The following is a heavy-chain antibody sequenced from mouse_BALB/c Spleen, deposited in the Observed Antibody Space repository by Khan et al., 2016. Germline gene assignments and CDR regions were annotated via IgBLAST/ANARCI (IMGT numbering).Heavy chain of an antibody. J-gene: IGHJ2*01. CDR2: ISSGGYT. CDR3: ARDNYGNPFDY. V-gene: IGHV5-6-5*01. CDR1: GFIFSSYA. D-gene: IGHD1-1*01. Sequence: EVELVESGGGLMKPGESLKISCAASGFIFSSYAMSWVRQTPEKRLEWVASISSGGYTYYPDSMRGRFTISRDNAGNILYLQVSSLRSEDTDMSYCARDNYGNPFDYWGQGTTLTVSS.